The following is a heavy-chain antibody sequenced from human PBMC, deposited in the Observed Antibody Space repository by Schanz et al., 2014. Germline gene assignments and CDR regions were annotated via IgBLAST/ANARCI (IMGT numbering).Heavy chain of an antibody. V-gene: IGHV1-8*01. CDR2: MNSKTGNT. J-gene: IGHJ3*02. CDR1: GYTFTSYD. CDR3: ARGPSTGAFDI. Sequence: QVQLVQSGAEVKKPGASVKVSCKASGYTFTSYDINWVRQATGQGLEWMGWMNSKTGNTGYAQRFQGRVTMTRNTSITTAYMELSSLRSEDTAVYFCARGPSTGAFDIWGQGTRVTVSS.